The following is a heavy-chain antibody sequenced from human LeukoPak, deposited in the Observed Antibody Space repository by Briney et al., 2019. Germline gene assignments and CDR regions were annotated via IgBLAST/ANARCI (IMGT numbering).Heavy chain of an antibody. CDR1: GFTVSSNY. CDR3: ARIAEAGTDFDY. V-gene: IGHV3-66*02. Sequence: GGSLRLSCAASGFTVSSNYMSWVRQAPGKGLEWVSVIYSGGSTYYADSVKGRFTISRDNSKNTLYLQMNSLRAEDTAVYYCARIAEAGTDFDYWGQGTLVTVSS. CDR2: IYSGGST. J-gene: IGHJ4*02. D-gene: IGHD6-13*01.